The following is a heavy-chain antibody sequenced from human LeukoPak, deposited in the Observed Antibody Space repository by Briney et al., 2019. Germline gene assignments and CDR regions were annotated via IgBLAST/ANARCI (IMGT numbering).Heavy chain of an antibody. CDR2: I. J-gene: IGHJ4*02. CDR3: ARQTGSGLFILP. V-gene: IGHV4-38-2*02. Sequence: PSETLSLTCTVSGYSISSGYYWGWIRQPPGQGLEWIGSIYNASLKSQVSISIDTSKNQFSLKLTSVTAADTAVYYCARQTGSGLFILPGGQGTLVTVSS. CDR1: GYSISSGYY. D-gene: IGHD3/OR15-3a*01.